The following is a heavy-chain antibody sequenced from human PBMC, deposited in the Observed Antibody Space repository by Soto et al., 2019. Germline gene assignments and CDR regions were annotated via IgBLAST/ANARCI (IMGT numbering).Heavy chain of an antibody. CDR3: ARAEKGIAAAENWFDP. D-gene: IGHD6-13*01. CDR1: GGSISSGGYY. V-gene: IGHV4-31*03. Sequence: PSETLSLTCTVSGGSISSGGYYWSWIRQHPGKGLEWIGYIYYSGSTYYNPSLKSRVTISVDTSKNQFSLKLSSVTAADTAVYYCARAEKGIAAAENWFDPWGQGTLGTVSS. CDR2: IYYSGST. J-gene: IGHJ5*02.